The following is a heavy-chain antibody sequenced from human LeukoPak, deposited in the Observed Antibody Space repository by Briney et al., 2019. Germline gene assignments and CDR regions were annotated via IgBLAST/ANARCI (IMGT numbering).Heavy chain of an antibody. Sequence: ASVKVSCKASGGTFSSYAISWVRQAPGQGLEWMGGIIPIFGTANYAQKFQGRVTITADESTSTAYMELSSLRSEDTAVYYCAREAVDTAMPTRNDYWGQGTLVTVSS. CDR1: GGTFSSYA. CDR3: AREAVDTAMPTRNDY. V-gene: IGHV1-69*01. CDR2: IIPIFGTA. D-gene: IGHD5-18*01. J-gene: IGHJ4*02.